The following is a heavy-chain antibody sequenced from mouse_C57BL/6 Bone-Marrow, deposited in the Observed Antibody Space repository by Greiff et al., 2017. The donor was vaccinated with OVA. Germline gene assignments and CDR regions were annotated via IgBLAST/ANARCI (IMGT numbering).Heavy chain of an antibody. CDR3: AREAQAFAY. J-gene: IGHJ3*01. D-gene: IGHD3-2*02. CDR1: GYSITSGYF. CDR2: ISYDGSN. Sequence: EVKVEESGPGLVKPSQSLSLTCSVTGYSITSGYFWNWLRQFPGNKLEWMGYISYDGSNNYNPSLKSRISITRDTSKNLFFLKLNSVTTEDTATYYCAREAQAFAYWGQGTLVTVSA. V-gene: IGHV3-6*01.